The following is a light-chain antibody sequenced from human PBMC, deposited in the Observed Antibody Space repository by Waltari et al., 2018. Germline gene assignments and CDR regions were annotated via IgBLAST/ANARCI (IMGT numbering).Light chain of an antibody. CDR1: NIGIKS. CDR2: DDR. Sequence: SFVLTQTPSVSVAPGNTARITCGGDNIGIKSGHWYQQKPGQAPVLVVHDDRDRSPGVPERISGSNSGNTATLTISSVDVGDEADYYCQLWDYTTDHWVFGGGTKLTVL. CDR3: QLWDYTTDHWV. J-gene: IGLJ3*02. V-gene: IGLV3-21*03.